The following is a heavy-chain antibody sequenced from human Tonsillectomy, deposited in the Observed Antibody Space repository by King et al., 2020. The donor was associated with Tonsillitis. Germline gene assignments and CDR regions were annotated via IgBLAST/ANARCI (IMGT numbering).Heavy chain of an antibody. J-gene: IGHJ4*02. CDR1: GGSISTYY. V-gene: IGHV4-59*08. D-gene: IGHD3-3*01. CDR3: ARGILFGVVTHFDY. Sequence: VQLQESGPGLAKPSETLSLTCTVSGGSISTYYWSWIRQPPGKGLEWIGYIYYSGSTNYNPSLKSRITISVDTSKNQFSLNLTSVTAADTAVYYCARGILFGVVTHFDYWGQGTLVTVSS. CDR2: IYYSGST.